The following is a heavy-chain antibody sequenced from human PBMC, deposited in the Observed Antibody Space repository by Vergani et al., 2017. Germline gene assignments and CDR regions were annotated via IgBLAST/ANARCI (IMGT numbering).Heavy chain of an antibody. CDR3: AREVRSNTSPYVGD. CDR1: VFTFSNSA. D-gene: IGHD2/OR15-2a*01. Sequence: DVHLLESVGGLVESGVSLRLSCVASVFTFSNSAMSWVRQTSGKGLEWVSAISAHGDRTYYEDSVKGRFTISRDNSKNTVYLQMNSLKAEDRATYYCAREVRSNTSPYVGDWGQGTLVTV. J-gene: IGHJ4*02. V-gene: IGHV3-23*01. CDR2: ISAHGDRT.